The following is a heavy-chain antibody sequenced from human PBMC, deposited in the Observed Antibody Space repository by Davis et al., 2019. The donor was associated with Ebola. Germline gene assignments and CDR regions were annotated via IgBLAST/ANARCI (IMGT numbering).Heavy chain of an antibody. CDR2: INHSGST. J-gene: IGHJ5*02. CDR3: ARGRQYGWFDP. CDR1: GGSFSGYY. V-gene: IGHV4-34*01. D-gene: IGHD4-11*01. Sequence: GSLRLSCAVYGGSFSGYYWSWIRQPPGKGLEWIGEINHSGSTNYNPSLKSRVTISVDTSKSQFSLKLSSVTAADTAVYYCARGRQYGWFDPWGQGTLVTVSS.